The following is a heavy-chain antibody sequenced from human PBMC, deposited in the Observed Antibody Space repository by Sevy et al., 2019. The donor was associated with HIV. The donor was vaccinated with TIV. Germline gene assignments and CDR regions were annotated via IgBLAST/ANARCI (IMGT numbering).Heavy chain of an antibody. CDR3: AKDFTGYNGMDV. D-gene: IGHD3-9*01. CDR1: GISFTTSG. J-gene: IGHJ6*02. Sequence: GGSLRLSCVVSGISFTTSGMHWVRQAPGKGLEWVAVISYHGRDKFYAESVKGRSTIPRDNSKNMLYLQINSLRAEDTAGYYCAKDFTGYNGMDVWGQGTMVTVSS. V-gene: IGHV3-30*18. CDR2: ISYHGRDK.